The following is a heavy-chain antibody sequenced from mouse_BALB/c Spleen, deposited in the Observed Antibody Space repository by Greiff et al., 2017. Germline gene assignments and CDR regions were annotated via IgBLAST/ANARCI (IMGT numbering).Heavy chain of an antibody. V-gene: IGHV7-3*02. CDR2: IRNKANGYTT. CDR3: ARDGRSYWYFEV. CDR1: GFTFTDYY. J-gene: IGHJ1*01. Sequence: EVKLVESGGGLVQPGGSLRLSCATSGFTFTDYYMSWVRQPPGKALEWLGFIRNKANGYTTEYSASVKGRFTISSDNSQSILYLQMNTLRAEDSATYYCARDGRSYWYFEVWGAGTTVTVSS.